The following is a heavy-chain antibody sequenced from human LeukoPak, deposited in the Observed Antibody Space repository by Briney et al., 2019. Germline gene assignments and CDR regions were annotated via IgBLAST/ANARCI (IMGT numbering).Heavy chain of an antibody. CDR3: ARDRGEAGYSSSWYWFDP. D-gene: IGHD6-13*01. J-gene: IGHJ5*02. V-gene: IGHV4-59*01. CDR2: IYYSGST. CDR1: GGSISSYY. Sequence: PSETLSLTCTVSGGSISSYYWSWIRQPPGKGLEWIGYIYYSGSTNYNPSLKSRVTISVDTSKNQFSLKLSSVTAADTAVYYCARDRGEAGYSSSWYWFDPWGQGTLVTVSS.